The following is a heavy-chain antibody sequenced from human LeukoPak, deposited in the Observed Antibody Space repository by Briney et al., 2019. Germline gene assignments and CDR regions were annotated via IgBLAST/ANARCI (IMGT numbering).Heavy chain of an antibody. J-gene: IGHJ3*02. Sequence: GGSLRLSCAASGFMFSSYWMTWVRQAPGKGLEWVANMNQDGSENYYVDSVKGRFTISRDNAKNSLYLQMNSLRAEDTAVYYCARRYYDFAFDIWGQGTMVTVSS. CDR2: MNQDGSEN. V-gene: IGHV3-7*01. CDR3: ARRYYDFAFDI. CDR1: GFMFSSYW. D-gene: IGHD3-3*01.